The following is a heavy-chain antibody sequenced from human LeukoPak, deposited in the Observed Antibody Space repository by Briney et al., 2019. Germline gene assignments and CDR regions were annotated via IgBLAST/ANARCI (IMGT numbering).Heavy chain of an antibody. CDR2: INPNSGNT. CDR3: ARGGDYLYYYYYYMDV. J-gene: IGHJ6*03. CDR1: GYTFTGYY. D-gene: IGHD4-17*01. V-gene: IGHV1-8*02. Sequence: ASVKVSCKASGYTFTGYYMHWVRQAPGQGLEWMGWINPNSGNTGYAQKFQGRVTMTRNTSISTAYMELSSLRSEDTAVYYCARGGDYLYYYYYYMDVWGKGTTVTVSS.